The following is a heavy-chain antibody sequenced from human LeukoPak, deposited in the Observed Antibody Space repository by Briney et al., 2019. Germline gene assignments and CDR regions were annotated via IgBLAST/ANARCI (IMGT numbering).Heavy chain of an antibody. Sequence: PSETLSLTCIVSGGSISTYYWSWIRQPPGKGLEWIGYIYYSGSTNYNPSLKSRVTISVDTSKNQFSLKLSSVTAADTAVYYCARDAVIAAAGHFDYWGQGTLVTVSS. CDR3: ARDAVIAAAGHFDY. D-gene: IGHD6-13*01. CDR1: GGSISTYY. CDR2: IYYSGST. J-gene: IGHJ4*02. V-gene: IGHV4-59*12.